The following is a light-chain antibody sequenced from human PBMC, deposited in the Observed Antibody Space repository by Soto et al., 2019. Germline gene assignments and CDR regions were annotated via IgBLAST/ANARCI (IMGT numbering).Light chain of an antibody. CDR2: DAS. V-gene: IGKV3-11*01. CDR3: QHYQVGQPIA. CDR1: QSVSSY. J-gene: IGKJ5*01. Sequence: EILMTQSPATLSLSPGERATLSCRASQSVSSYLAWYQQKPVQAPRLVIYDASNRATGIPARFSGSGSGTDLTLTISSLETEDFALYYCQHYQVGQPIAFGRGTRLEIK.